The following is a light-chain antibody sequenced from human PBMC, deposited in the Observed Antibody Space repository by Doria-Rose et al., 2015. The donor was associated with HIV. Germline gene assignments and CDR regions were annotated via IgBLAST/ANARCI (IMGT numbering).Light chain of an antibody. J-gene: IGKJ1*01. CDR2: AAS. CDR3: QQTYSSPPWT. V-gene: IGKV1-39*01. Sequence: GDRVTITCRASQTVSTYLNWFQQEPGKAPKLLIYAASRLQSGVPSRFSGSGSGTDFTLTISGLQPGDFATYYCQQTYSSPPWTFGQGTKVKMK. CDR1: QTVSTY.